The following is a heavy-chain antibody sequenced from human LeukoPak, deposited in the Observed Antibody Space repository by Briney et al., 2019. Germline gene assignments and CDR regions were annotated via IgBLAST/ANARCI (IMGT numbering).Heavy chain of an antibody. J-gene: IGHJ4*02. CDR1: GYTFTSYA. CDR2: INAGNGST. Sequence: ASVKVSCKASGYTFTSYAMHWVRQAPGQRLEWMGWINAGNGSTKYSQKFQGRVTITRDTSASTAYMELSSLRSEDTAVYYCARDQGWLRSYFDYWGQGTLVTVSS. D-gene: IGHD5-12*01. V-gene: IGHV1-3*01. CDR3: ARDQGWLRSYFDY.